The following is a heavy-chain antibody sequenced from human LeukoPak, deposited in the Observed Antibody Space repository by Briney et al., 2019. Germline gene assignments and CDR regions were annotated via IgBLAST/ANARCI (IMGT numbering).Heavy chain of an antibody. CDR2: INGDGNNV. D-gene: IGHD1-1*01. CDR1: GFAFNNYW. CDR3: AAGPAGNGHLSSY. V-gene: IGHV3-74*01. Sequence: GGSLRLSCAASGFAFNNYWLHWVRQVPGKGLMWVSRINGDGNNVNYADSVKGRFTISRDNAKNTLHLQMNSLRAEDTAVYYCAAGPAGNGHLSSYWGQGTRVTVSS. J-gene: IGHJ4*02.